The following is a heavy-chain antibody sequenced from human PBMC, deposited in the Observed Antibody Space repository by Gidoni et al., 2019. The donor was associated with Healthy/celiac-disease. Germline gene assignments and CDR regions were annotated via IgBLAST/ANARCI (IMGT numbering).Heavy chain of an antibody. CDR3: ARVIAAAGNNWFDP. V-gene: IGHV4-38-2*02. J-gene: IGHJ5*02. D-gene: IGHD6-13*01. CDR1: GYSISSCYY. CDR2: IYHSGRT. Sequence: HVQLQESCPGLVQPSETLSLTCTVSGYSISSCYYWGWIRQPPGKGLEWIGSIYHSGRTYYNPSLKSRVTISVDTSKNQFSLKLSSVTAADTAVYYCARVIAAAGNNWFDPWGQGTLVTVSS.